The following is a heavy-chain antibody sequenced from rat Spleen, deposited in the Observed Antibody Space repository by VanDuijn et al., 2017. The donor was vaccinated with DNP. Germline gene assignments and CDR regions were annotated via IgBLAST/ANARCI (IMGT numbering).Heavy chain of an antibody. CDR2: IDTCGGIT. J-gene: IGHJ2*01. V-gene: IGHV5-25*01. CDR3: ATADLDYFDY. Sequence: EVQLVESGGDLVQPGRSLKLSCAASGFTFSYYDMAWVRQAPTKGLDWVASIDTCGGITYYRDSGKGRFTVSRDNSKSTLYLQMDSLRSADTATYYCATADLDYFDYWGQGVMVTVSS. CDR1: GFTFSYYD.